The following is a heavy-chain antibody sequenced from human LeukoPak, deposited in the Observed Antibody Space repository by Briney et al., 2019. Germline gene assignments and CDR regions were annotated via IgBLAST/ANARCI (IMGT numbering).Heavy chain of an antibody. Sequence: GGSLRLSCAVSGFTFSSSEMNWVRQAPGKGLEWVSSISSSSSYIYYADSVKGRFTISRDNAKNSLYLQMNSLRAEDTAVYYCAREVDVAVAGTGGQYMDVWGKGTTVTVSS. V-gene: IGHV3-21*01. CDR1: GFTFSSSE. D-gene: IGHD6-19*01. CDR2: ISSSSSYI. J-gene: IGHJ6*03. CDR3: AREVDVAVAGTGGQYMDV.